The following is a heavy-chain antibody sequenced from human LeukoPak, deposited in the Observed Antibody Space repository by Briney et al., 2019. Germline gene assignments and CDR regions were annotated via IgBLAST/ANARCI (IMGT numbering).Heavy chain of an antibody. CDR1: GFTFSSYS. D-gene: IGHD4-17*01. CDR2: ISSSSSYI. CDR3: AGLGKTTVTTSDY. V-gene: IGHV3-21*04. J-gene: IGHJ4*02. Sequence: GGSLRLSCAASGFTFSSYSMNWVRQAPGKGLEWVSSISSSSSYIYYADSVKGRFTISRGNAKNSLYLQMNSLRAEDTAVYYCAGLGKTTVTTSDYWGQGTLVTVSS.